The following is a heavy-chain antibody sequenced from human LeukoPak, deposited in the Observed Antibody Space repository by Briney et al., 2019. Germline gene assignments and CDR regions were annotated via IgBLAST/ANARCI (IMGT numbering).Heavy chain of an antibody. CDR3: ARSVVTSYYYYYMDV. D-gene: IGHD4-23*01. CDR2: IYYSGST. V-gene: IGHV4-39*01. CDR1: GGSISSSSYY. Sequence: SETLSLTCTVSGGSISSSSYYWGWIRQPPGKGLEWIGSIYYSGSTYYNPSLKSRVTISVDTSKNQFSLKLSSVTAADTAVYYSARSVVTSYYYYYMDVWGKGTTVAISS. J-gene: IGHJ6*03.